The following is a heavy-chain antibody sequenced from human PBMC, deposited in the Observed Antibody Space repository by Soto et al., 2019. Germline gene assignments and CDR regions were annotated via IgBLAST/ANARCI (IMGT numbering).Heavy chain of an antibody. Sequence: GGSLRLSCAASGFSFTNAWMHRVRQAPGKGLEWVGRIKSKTDGGTADYAAPVKGRFTISRDESKNTLYLQMNSLKTEDTAVYYCTTGMSGPKNFWGQGTLVTVSS. D-gene: IGHD6-25*01. V-gene: IGHV3-15*07. CDR3: TTGMSGPKNF. J-gene: IGHJ4*02. CDR1: GFSFTNAW. CDR2: IKSKTDGGTA.